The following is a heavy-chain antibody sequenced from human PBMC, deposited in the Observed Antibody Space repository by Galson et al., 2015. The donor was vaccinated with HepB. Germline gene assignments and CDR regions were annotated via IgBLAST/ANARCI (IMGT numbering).Heavy chain of an antibody. D-gene: IGHD2-2*02. V-gene: IGHV4-34*01. Sequence: ETLSLTCAVYGGSFSGYYWSWIRQPPGKGLEWIGEINHSGSTNYNPSLKSRVTISVDTSKNQFSLKLSSVTAADTAVYYCAGHCSSTSCYTYDAFDIWGQGTMVTVSS. J-gene: IGHJ3*02. CDR3: AGHCSSTSCYTYDAFDI. CDR2: INHSGST. CDR1: GGSFSGYY.